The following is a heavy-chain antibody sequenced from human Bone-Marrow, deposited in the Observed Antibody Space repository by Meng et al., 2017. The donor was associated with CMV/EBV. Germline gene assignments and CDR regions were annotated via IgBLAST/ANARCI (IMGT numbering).Heavy chain of an antibody. V-gene: IGHV3-15*01. CDR3: AKIPVVWSFDN. CDR1: GFTFSTTW. CDR2: IKGTSDGGTA. D-gene: IGHD3-3*01. J-gene: IGHJ4*02. Sequence: CAASGFTFSTTWMSWVRQAPGKGLEWVGRIKGTSDGGTADCAAPVKDRFTISRDDSKNTLYLQMNSLKTEDTAVYYCAKIPVVWSFDNWGQGTLVTVSS.